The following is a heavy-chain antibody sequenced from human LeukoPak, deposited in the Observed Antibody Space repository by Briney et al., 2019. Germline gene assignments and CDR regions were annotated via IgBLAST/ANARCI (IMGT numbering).Heavy chain of an antibody. CDR1: GGSISSYY. J-gene: IGHJ4*02. CDR2: IYSSGST. D-gene: IGHD3-10*01. CDR3: ARHSGAQGFDY. V-gene: IGHV4-59*08. Sequence: SEILSLTCTVSGGSISSYYWSWIRQSPGKGLEWIGYIYSSGSTNYKSSLKSRVTISVDTSKNQFSLKLSSVTAADTAVYYCARHSGAQGFDYWGQGTQVTVSS.